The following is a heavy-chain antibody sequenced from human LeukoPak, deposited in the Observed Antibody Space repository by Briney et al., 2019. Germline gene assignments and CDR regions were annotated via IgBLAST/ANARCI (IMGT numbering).Heavy chain of an antibody. CDR1: GYTFTSYG. CDR2: ISAYNGNT. Sequence: ASVKVSCKASGYTFTSYGISWVRQAPGQGLEWMGWISAYNGNTNYAQKFQGRVTMTTDTSTTTVCMELRSLRSDDTAVYYCARGGRPGYYLYNWFDPWGQGTLVSVSS. D-gene: IGHD3-22*01. V-gene: IGHV1-18*01. CDR3: ARGGRPGYYLYNWFDP. J-gene: IGHJ5*02.